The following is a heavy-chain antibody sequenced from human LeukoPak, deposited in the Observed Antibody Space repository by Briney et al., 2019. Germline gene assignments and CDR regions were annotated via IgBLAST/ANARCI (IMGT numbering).Heavy chain of an antibody. D-gene: IGHD3-16*02. V-gene: IGHV3-15*01. CDR1: GFTFSNAW. J-gene: IGHJ4*02. CDR3: TTGVMITFGGVIVFDY. Sequence: GGSLTLSCAASGFTFSNAWMSWVRQAPGKGLEWVGRIKSKTDGGTTDYAAPVKGRFTISRDDSKNTLYLQMNSLKTEDTAVYYCTTGVMITFGGVIVFDYWGQGTLVTVSS. CDR2: IKSKTDGGTT.